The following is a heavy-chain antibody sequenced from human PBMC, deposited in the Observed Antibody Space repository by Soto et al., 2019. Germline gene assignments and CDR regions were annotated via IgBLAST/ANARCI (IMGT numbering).Heavy chain of an antibody. CDR3: ARDGTYNWV. V-gene: IGHV3-66*01. CDR2: IYSGGAT. CDR1: GFTVSNNY. Sequence: EVQLVESGGGLVQPGGSLRLSCAASGFTVSNNYMRCVRQAPGKGLEWVSVIYSGGATYYSDSVKGRVTISRDNSKNTLYLKMNSLRAEDTAVYYCARDGTYNWVGGQGILVTVSS. D-gene: IGHD1-1*01. J-gene: IGHJ4*02.